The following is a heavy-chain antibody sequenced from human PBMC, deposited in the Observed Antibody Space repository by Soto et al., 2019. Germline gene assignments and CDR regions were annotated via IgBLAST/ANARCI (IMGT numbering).Heavy chain of an antibody. CDR3: ARLTSMADFVGDWLEQ. CDR1: GYDFTTNF. CDR2: IYPADSDT. Sequence: GDSLNISCKASGYDFTTNFSGFVRETPGKVLEWMWIIYPADSDTRYSPSFEGQVTFSADKSINTAYLQWRSLRASDSAMYYCARLTSMADFVGDWLEQWGKGNMVNVSS. D-gene: IGHD6-6*01. V-gene: IGHV5-51*01. J-gene: IGHJ5*02.